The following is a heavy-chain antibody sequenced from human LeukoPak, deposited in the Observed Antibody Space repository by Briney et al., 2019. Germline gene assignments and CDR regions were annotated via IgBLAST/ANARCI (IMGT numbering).Heavy chain of an antibody. CDR1: GFTFSSYG. J-gene: IGHJ4*02. Sequence: GGSLRLSCAASGFTFSSYGMHWVRQAPGKGLEWVAVISYDGSNKYYADSVKGRLTISRDNSKNTLYLQMNSLRAEDTAVYYCAGRNYYDSSGYTFDYWGQGTLVTVSS. CDR2: ISYDGSNK. V-gene: IGHV3-30*03. D-gene: IGHD3-22*01. CDR3: AGRNYYDSSGYTFDY.